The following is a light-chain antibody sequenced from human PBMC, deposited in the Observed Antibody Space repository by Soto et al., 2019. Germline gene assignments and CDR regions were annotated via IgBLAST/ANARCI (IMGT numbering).Light chain of an antibody. V-gene: IGLV2-14*01. CDR3: SSYTSSSTLE. CDR2: DVS. Sequence: QPVLTQPPSVSGSPGQSITISCTGTSSDVGGYNYVSWYQQHPGKAPKLMIYDVSNRPSGVSNRFSGSKSGNTASLTISGLQAEDEADYYCSSYTSSSTLEFGGGTKLTVL. J-gene: IGLJ2*01. CDR1: SSDVGGYNY.